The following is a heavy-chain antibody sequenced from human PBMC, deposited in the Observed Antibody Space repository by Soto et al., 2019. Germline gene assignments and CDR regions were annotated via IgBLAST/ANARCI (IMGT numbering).Heavy chain of an antibody. V-gene: IGHV3-48*02. CDR3: ARDHGGSTWFVGVYYFFGMDV. CDR1: GFIFSDYT. J-gene: IGHJ6*02. Sequence: EVQLVESGGDLVQPGGSLRLSCAASGFIFSDYTMTWVRQAPGRGLEFVSHISSSGDAIFYAESVKGRFTVSRDNAQNSLYLQMNSLRDDDTAVYFCARDHGGSTWFVGVYYFFGMDVWGQGTAVTVSS. D-gene: IGHD6-13*01. CDR2: ISSSGDAI.